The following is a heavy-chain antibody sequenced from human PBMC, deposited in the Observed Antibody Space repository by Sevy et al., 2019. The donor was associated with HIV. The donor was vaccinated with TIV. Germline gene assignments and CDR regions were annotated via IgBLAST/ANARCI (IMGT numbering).Heavy chain of an antibody. Sequence: GGSLRLSCAVSGFNFHIYSMSWVRQAPGKGLEWVSTLSFGCGKIKYADSVKGRFIISRDDSKNTLYLQMNSLRAEDTAVYFCAREGCTRPRDYWGQGTLVTVSS. D-gene: IGHD2-8*01. CDR2: LSFGCGKI. CDR3: AREGCTRPRDY. J-gene: IGHJ4*02. V-gene: IGHV3-23*01. CDR1: GFNFHIYS.